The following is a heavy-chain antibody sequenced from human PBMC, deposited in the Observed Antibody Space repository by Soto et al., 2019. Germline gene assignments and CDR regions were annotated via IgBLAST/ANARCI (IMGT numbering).Heavy chain of an antibody. V-gene: IGHV1-46*01. Sequence: QVQLVQSGAEVKKPGASVKVSCKASGYTFTSYYMHWVRQAPGQGLEWMGIINPSGGSTSYAQKFQGRVTMTRDTSTSTVYMELSSLRSEDTAVYYCARDSYYYDSSGRGALDYRGQGTLVTVSS. CDR3: ARDSYYYDSSGRGALDY. CDR1: GYTFTSYY. D-gene: IGHD3-22*01. CDR2: INPSGGST. J-gene: IGHJ4*02.